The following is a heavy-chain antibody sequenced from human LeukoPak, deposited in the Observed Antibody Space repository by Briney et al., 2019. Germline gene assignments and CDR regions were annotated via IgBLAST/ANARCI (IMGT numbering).Heavy chain of an antibody. CDR3: AKRGGGTMFAFDI. V-gene: IGHV3-23*01. CDR2: ISKSGDHT. Sequence: GGSLRLSCEASGLTFSIYAMSWVRQAPGKGLEWVSAISKSGDHTYYADSVKGRFTISRDNSKNTQYLQMNSLRAEDTAIYYCAKRGGGTMFAFDIWGQGTMVTVSS. J-gene: IGHJ3*02. CDR1: GLTFSIYA. D-gene: IGHD3-10*02.